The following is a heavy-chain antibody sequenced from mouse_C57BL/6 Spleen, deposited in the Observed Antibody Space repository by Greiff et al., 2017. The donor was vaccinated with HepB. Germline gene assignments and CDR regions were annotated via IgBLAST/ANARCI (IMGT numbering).Heavy chain of an antibody. CDR1: GFTFSSYA. CDR3: AARNFDYAKDY. V-gene: IGHV5-4*01. CDR2: ISDGGSYT. Sequence: EVQLQQSGGGLVKPGGSLKLSCAASGFTFSSYAMSWVRQTPEKRLEWVATISDGGSYTYYPDNVKGRFTISRDNAKNNLYLQMSHLKSEDTAMYYCAARNFDYAKDYWGQGTSVTVSS. J-gene: IGHJ4*01. D-gene: IGHD2-1*01.